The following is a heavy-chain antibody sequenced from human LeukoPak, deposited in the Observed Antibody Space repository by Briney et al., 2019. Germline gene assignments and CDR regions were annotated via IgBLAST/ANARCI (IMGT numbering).Heavy chain of an antibody. CDR2: INPSGGST. D-gene: IGHD6-13*01. V-gene: IGHV1-46*01. Sequence: ASVKVSCKASGYTFTSYYMHWVRQAPGQGLEWMGIINPSGGSTSYAQKFQGRVTMTRDTSTSTVYMELSSLRSEDTAVYYCATGAGIAAAGPKADYWGQGTLATVSS. CDR3: ATGAGIAAAGPKADY. CDR1: GYTFTSYY. J-gene: IGHJ4*02.